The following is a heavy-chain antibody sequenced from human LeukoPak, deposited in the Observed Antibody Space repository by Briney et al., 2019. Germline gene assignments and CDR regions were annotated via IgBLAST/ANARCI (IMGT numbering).Heavy chain of an antibody. CDR3: ARPRRMYGSGSYAFDI. D-gene: IGHD3-10*01. J-gene: IGHJ3*02. Sequence: GSLRLSCAASGITFSRYWMSWVRQAPGKGLEWVANIKQDGGSTYYMDSVKGRFTISRDNAKNSLYLQMNSLRAEDTAVYYCARPRRMYGSGSYAFDIWGQGTMVTVSS. CDR2: IKQDGGST. V-gene: IGHV3-7*01. CDR1: GITFSRYW.